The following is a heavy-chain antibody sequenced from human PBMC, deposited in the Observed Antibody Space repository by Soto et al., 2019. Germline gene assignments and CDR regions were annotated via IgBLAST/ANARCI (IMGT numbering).Heavy chain of an antibody. CDR1: GGTFSSYA. J-gene: IGHJ6*02. CDR2: IIPIFGTA. Sequence: SVKVSCKASGGTFSSYAINWVRQAPGQGLEWMGGIIPIFGTANYAQKFQGRVTITADESTSTAYMELSSLRSEDTAVYYCARPDDWNRDYYYYGMDVWGQGTTVTVSS. V-gene: IGHV1-69*13. D-gene: IGHD1-1*01. CDR3: ARPDDWNRDYYYYGMDV.